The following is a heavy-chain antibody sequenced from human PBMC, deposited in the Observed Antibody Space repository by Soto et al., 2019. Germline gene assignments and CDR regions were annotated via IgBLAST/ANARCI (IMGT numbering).Heavy chain of an antibody. Sequence: ASVKVSCKASGYTFTSYGISWVRQAPGQGLEWMGWISAYNGNTNYAQKLQGRVTMTTDTSTSTAYMELRSLRSDDTAVYYCARGLAEQWLVLGAFDIWGQGTMVTVSS. J-gene: IGHJ3*02. CDR3: ARGLAEQWLVLGAFDI. D-gene: IGHD6-19*01. CDR2: ISAYNGNT. CDR1: GYTFTSYG. V-gene: IGHV1-18*01.